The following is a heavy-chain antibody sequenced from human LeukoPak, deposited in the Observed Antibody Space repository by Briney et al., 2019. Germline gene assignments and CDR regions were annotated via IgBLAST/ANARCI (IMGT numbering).Heavy chain of an antibody. CDR2: ISAYNRTT. Sequence: ASVKVSCKASGYTFTSYGISWGRQGPGQGLEWMGWISAYNRTTNYPQKLQGRVTMTTETSTSTAYMELRSLRSDDTAVYYCATYACGDYDGYWGQGTLVTVSS. D-gene: IGHD2-2*01. J-gene: IGHJ4*02. CDR1: GYTFTSYG. CDR3: ATYACGDYDGY. V-gene: IGHV1-18*01.